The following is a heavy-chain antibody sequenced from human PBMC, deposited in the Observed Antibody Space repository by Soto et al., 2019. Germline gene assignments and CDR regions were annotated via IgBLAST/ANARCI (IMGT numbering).Heavy chain of an antibody. V-gene: IGHV3-23*01. CDR3: AKELHYYDSSGYQKNI. D-gene: IGHD3-22*01. Sequence: EVQLLESGGGLVQPGGSLRLSCAASGFTFSSYAMSWVRQVPGKGLEWVSAISGSGGSTYYADSVKGRFTISRDNSKNTLYLQMNSLRAEDTAVYYCAKELHYYDSSGYQKNIWGQGNLVTVSS. J-gene: IGHJ4*02. CDR2: ISGSGGST. CDR1: GFTFSSYA.